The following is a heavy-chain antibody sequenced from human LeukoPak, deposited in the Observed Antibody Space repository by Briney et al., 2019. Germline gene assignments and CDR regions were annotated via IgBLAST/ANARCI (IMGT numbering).Heavy chain of an antibody. D-gene: IGHD3-22*01. CDR1: GGTFSSYA. V-gene: IGHV1-69*13. CDR3: ARAYYYDSSGYYYDYYYYMDV. CDR2: IIPIFGTA. J-gene: IGHJ6*03. Sequence: SVKVSCKASGGTFSSYAISWVRQAPGQGLEWMGGIIPIFGTANYAQKFQGRVTITADESTSTAYMELSSLRSEDTAVYYCARAYYYDSSGYYYDYYYYMDVWGRGTTVTVSS.